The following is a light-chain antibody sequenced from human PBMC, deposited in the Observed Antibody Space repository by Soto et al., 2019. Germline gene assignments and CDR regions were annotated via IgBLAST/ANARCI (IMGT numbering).Light chain of an antibody. V-gene: IGLV1-44*01. Sequence: QSVLTQPPSASGTPGQRVTISCSGSSSNIGSNTVNWYQQLPGTAPKLLIYTNNQRPSGVPDRFSGSKSGTSAALAISGLQSEEEADYYCAAWDASLNGVIFGGGTQLTVL. CDR3: AAWDASLNGVI. CDR2: TNN. CDR1: SSNIGSNT. J-gene: IGLJ2*01.